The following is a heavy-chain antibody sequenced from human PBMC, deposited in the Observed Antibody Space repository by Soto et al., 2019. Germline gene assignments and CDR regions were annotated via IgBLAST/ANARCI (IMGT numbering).Heavy chain of an antibody. D-gene: IGHD5-12*01. CDR2: ISSSSTYI. CDR1: EFTFGSYS. Sequence: RDSCGVAEFTFGSYSMNRVRQAPGKGLEWVSSISSSSTYIYYADSLKGRFTISRDNAKKSLYLHMNSLRAEDTAVYYCARGPYENLDYWGQGTLVTVSS. V-gene: IGHV3-21*01. J-gene: IGHJ4*02. CDR3: ARGPYENLDY.